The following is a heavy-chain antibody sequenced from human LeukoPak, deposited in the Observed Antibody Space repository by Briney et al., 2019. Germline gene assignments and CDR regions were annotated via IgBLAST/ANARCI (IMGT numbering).Heavy chain of an antibody. CDR2: IYYSGST. J-gene: IGHJ5*02. Sequence: PSETLSLTCTVSGGSISSYYWSWIRQPPGKGLEWIGDIYYSGSTNYNPSLKSRVTISVDTSKNQFSLKLSSVTAADTAVYYCARHDSSIRRGPGGFDPWGQGTLVTVSS. CDR3: ARHDSSIRRGPGGFDP. D-gene: IGHD2-2*01. V-gene: IGHV4-59*08. CDR1: GGSISSYY.